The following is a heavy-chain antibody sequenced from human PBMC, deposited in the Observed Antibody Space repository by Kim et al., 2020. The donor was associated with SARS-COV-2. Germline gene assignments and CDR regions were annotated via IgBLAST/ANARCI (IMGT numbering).Heavy chain of an antibody. J-gene: IGHJ4*01. CDR2: NNAGNGNT. CDR1: GYTFTSYA. D-gene: IGHD6-13*01. CDR3: AGQVYSSSWFSD. V-gene: IGHV1-3*01. Sequence: ASVKVSCKASGYTFTSYAMHWVRQAPGQRLEWMGWNNAGNGNTKYSQKSQGRVTITRDTSASTAYMELSSLRSEDTAVYYCAGQVYSSSWFSDWGHGTLVTDS.